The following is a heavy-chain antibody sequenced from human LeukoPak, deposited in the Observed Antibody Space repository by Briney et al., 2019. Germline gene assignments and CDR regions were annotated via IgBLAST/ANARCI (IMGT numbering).Heavy chain of an antibody. CDR2: IYSSGST. D-gene: IGHD3-16*01. CDR1: GASISRTNFH. CDR3: ARDTGVMITFGGVCYYFDY. Sequence: SEALSLTCTVSGASISRTNFHWGWIRQAPGKGLEWIGRIYSSGSTNYNPSLKSRVTMSVDTSKNQFSLKLSSVTAADTAVYYCARDTGVMITFGGVCYYFDYWGQGTLVTVSS. J-gene: IGHJ4*02. V-gene: IGHV4-39*07.